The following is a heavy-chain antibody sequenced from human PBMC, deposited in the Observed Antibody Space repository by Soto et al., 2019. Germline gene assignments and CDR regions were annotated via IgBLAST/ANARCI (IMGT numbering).Heavy chain of an antibody. CDR1: VYTFTSYD. V-gene: IGHV1-8*01. D-gene: IGHD2-2*01. Sequence: ASVKVYCKASVYTFTSYDINLLLRATGQGLEWMGWMNPNSGNTGYAQKFQGRVTMTRNTSISTAYVELSSLRSEDMAVYYCARAVKHCSSTSCYYFDYWGQGTLVTVSS. CDR3: ARAVKHCSSTSCYYFDY. J-gene: IGHJ4*02. CDR2: MNPNSGNT.